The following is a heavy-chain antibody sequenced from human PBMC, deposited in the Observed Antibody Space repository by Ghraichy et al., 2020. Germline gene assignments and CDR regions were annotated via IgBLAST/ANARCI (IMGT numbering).Heavy chain of an antibody. Sequence: GGSLRLSCEASGFTFSSYAMHWVRQAPGKGLEWVAVIWHDGSNKYYGDSVEGRFTVSRDNSKSTLFLQMDSLRPDDTAVHYCAKDERDATTGYYHWGQGTLVTVSS. J-gene: IGHJ4*02. CDR1: GFTFSSYA. CDR2: IWHDGSNK. V-gene: IGHV3-33*03. D-gene: IGHD3-22*01. CDR3: AKDERDATTGYYH.